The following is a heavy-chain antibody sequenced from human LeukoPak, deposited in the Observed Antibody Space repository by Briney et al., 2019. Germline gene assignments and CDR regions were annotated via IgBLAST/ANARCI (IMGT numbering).Heavy chain of an antibody. D-gene: IGHD3-3*02. CDR1: GFTFSSYS. CDR3: ARDISKDLDDAFDI. Sequence: GGSLRLSCAASGFTFSSYSMNWVRQAPGKGLEWVSSISSSSSYIYYADSVKGRFTISRDNAKNSLYLQMNSLRAEDTAVYYCARDISKDLDDAFDIWGQGTMVTVSS. J-gene: IGHJ3*02. V-gene: IGHV3-21*01. CDR2: ISSSSSYI.